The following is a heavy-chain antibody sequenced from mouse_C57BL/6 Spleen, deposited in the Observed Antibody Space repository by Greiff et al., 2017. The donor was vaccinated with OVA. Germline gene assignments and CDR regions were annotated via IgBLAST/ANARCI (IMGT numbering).Heavy chain of an antibody. D-gene: IGHD1-1*01. V-gene: IGHV14-1*01. CDR1: GFNIKDYY. CDR3: TVYYYGSNYSFDY. CDR2: IDPEDGDT. Sequence: VQLQQSGAELVRPGASVKLSCTASGFNIKDYYMHWVKQRPEQGLEWIGRIDPEDGDTEYAPKFQGKATMTADTSSNTAYLQLSSLTSEDTAFYYCTVYYYGSNYSFDYWGQGTTLTVSS. J-gene: IGHJ2*01.